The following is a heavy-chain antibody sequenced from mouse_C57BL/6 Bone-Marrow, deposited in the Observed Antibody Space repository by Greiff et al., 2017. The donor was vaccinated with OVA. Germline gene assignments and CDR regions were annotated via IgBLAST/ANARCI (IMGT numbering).Heavy chain of an antibody. V-gene: IGHV1-82*01. D-gene: IGHD1-1*01. CDR3: ARWSIGTVVARDYYAMDY. CDR2: IYPGDGDT. J-gene: IGHJ4*01. CDR1: GYAFSSSW. Sequence: VQLQQSGPELVKPGASVKISCKASGYAFSSSWMNWVKQRPGKGLEWIGRIYPGDGDTNYNGTFKGKATLTADTSSSTAYMQLSSLTSEDSAVYVCARWSIGTVVARDYYAMDYWGQGTSVTVSS.